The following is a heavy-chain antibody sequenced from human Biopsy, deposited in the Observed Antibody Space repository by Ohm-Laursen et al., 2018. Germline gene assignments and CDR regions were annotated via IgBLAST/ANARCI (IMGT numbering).Heavy chain of an antibody. CDR1: GGTFSNYG. V-gene: IGHV1-2*02. Sequence: AASVKVSCKAPGGTFSNYGVNWVRQAPGQGLEWMGWINPKSGGTHYLEKFRGRVTMTRDTSISTAYMEVSSLRSDDTAVYYCAVDGNDFLTDYLKIDQWGQGTLVTVSS. CDR3: AVDGNDFLTDYLKIDQ. D-gene: IGHD3-9*01. J-gene: IGHJ4*02. CDR2: INPKSGGT.